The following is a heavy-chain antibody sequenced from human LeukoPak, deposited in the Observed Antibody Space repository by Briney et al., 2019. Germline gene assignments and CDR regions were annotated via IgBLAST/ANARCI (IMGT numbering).Heavy chain of an antibody. CDR2: INPNSGGT. J-gene: IGHJ5*02. Sequence: ASVKVSCKASGYTFTGYYMHWVRQAPGQGLEWMGWINPNSGGTNYAQKFQGRVTMTRDTSISTAYMELSRLRSDDAAVYYCARGLTWDIVVVPAAGEDWFDPRGQGTLVTVSS. CDR1: GYTFTGYY. CDR3: ARGLTWDIVVVPAAGEDWFDP. D-gene: IGHD2-2*01. V-gene: IGHV1-2*02.